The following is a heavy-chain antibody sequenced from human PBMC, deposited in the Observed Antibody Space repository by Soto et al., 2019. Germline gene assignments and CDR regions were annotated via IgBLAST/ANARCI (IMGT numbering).Heavy chain of an antibody. V-gene: IGHV3-48*03. Sequence: EVQLVESGGDFVQPGGSLRLSCAGSGFTFSSYEMNWVRQAPGKGLEWVSFISRSGDVIYYADSVKGRFTVSRDNAKNSLYVQMNSLRAEDTAVYYCALDVESGICSSWFDTWGQGTLVTGPS. CDR2: ISRSGDVI. CDR1: GFTFSSYE. D-gene: IGHD3-3*01. CDR3: ALDVESGICSSWFDT. J-gene: IGHJ5*02.